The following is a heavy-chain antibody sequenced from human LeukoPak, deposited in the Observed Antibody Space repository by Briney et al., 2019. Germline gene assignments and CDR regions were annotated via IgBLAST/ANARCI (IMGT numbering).Heavy chain of an antibody. CDR2: ISYDGSNK. D-gene: IGHD3-22*01. CDR3: ARDDWLDSSGYYSFLSSMDV. J-gene: IGHJ6*02. Sequence: GGSLRLSCAASGFTFSSYAMRWVRQAPGKGLEWVAVISYDGSNKYYANSVKGRFTISRDNSKNTLYLQMNSLRAEDTAVYYCARDDWLDSSGYYSFLSSMDVWGQGTTVTVSS. CDR1: GFTFSSYA. V-gene: IGHV3-30-3*01.